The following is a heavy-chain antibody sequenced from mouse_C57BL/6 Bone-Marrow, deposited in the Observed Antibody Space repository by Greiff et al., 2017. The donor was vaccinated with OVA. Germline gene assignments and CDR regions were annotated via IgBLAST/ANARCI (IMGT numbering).Heavy chain of an antibody. Sequence: VQLQQSGAELVKPGASVKLSCKASGYTFTSYWMHWVKQRPGQGLEWIGMIHPNSGSTNYNEKFKSKATLTVDKSSSTAYMQLSSLTSEDSAVYYCARSGITTVEAWFAYWGQGTLVTVSA. J-gene: IGHJ3*01. D-gene: IGHD1-1*01. CDR2: IHPNSGST. CDR3: ARSGITTVEAWFAY. V-gene: IGHV1-64*01. CDR1: GYTFTSYW.